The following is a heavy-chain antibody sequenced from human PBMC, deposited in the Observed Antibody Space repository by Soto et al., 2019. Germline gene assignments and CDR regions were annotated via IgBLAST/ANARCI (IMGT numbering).Heavy chain of an antibody. CDR1: GFTFSGYW. D-gene: IGHD2-15*01. V-gene: IGHV3-74*01. Sequence: GGSLRLSCAGSGFTFSGYWMHWVRQSPGKGLVWVSRINSDGTTTAYADSVKGRFTISRDNSKNTLYLQMSSLRAEDTAVYYCTHCSGESCHGGYFGMDVWGQGTTVTV. CDR2: INSDGTTT. CDR3: THCSGESCHGGYFGMDV. J-gene: IGHJ6*02.